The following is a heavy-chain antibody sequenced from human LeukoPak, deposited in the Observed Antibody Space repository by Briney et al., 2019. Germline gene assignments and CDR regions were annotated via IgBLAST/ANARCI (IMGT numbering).Heavy chain of an antibody. V-gene: IGHV4-59*01. CDR1: GGSISSYY. Sequence: SETLSLTSTVSGGSISSYYWSWIRQPPGKGLEWIGYIYYSGSTNYNPSLKSRVTISVDTSKNQFSLKLSSVTAADTAVYYCARVGGGMIRAFDIWGQGTMVTVSS. J-gene: IGHJ3*02. CDR2: IYYSGST. D-gene: IGHD2-15*01. CDR3: ARVGGGMIRAFDI.